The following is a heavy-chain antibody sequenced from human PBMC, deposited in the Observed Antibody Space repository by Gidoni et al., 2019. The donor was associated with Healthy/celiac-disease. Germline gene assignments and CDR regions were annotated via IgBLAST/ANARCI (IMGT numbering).Heavy chain of an antibody. CDR3: ARDPQRRYYGSGHPWFDP. D-gene: IGHD3-10*01. CDR2: ISYDGSNK. J-gene: IGHJ5*02. V-gene: IGHV3-30-3*01. CDR1: GFTFSSYA. Sequence: VQLVESGGGVVQPGRSLRLSCAASGFTFSSYAMHWVRQAPGKGLEWVAVISYDGSNKYYADSVKGRFTISRDNSKNTLYLQMNSLRAEDTAVYYCARDPQRRYYGSGHPWFDPWGQGTLVTVSS.